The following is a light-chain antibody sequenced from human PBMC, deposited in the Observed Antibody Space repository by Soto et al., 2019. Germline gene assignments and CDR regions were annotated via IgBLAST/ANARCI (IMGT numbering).Light chain of an antibody. CDR1: SSDVGGYNY. V-gene: IGLV2-14*01. J-gene: IGLJ1*01. CDR2: ASS. CDR3: SSYTSGTTLYV. Sequence: QSALTQPASVSGSPGPSITISCTGTSSDVGGYNYVSWYQHHAGKAPRLMIYASSNRPSGVSHRFSGSRSGNTASLTISGLQAEDEADYYCSSYTSGTTLYVFGTGTKLTVL.